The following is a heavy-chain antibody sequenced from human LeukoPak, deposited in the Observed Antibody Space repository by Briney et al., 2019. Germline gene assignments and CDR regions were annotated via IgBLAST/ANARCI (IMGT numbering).Heavy chain of an antibody. V-gene: IGHV1-46*01. Sequence: GASVNVSCKSCGYTFTTYYIHWVRQAPGQGREWMGIINPGGGSTTYAQNFQGRFTMTWDMSTTTVYMELRSLRSEDTAVYYCARDPVDTSMRGCLDYWGQGTLVTVSS. CDR1: GYTFTTYY. CDR2: INPGGGST. D-gene: IGHD5-18*01. CDR3: ARDPVDTSMRGCLDY. J-gene: IGHJ4*02.